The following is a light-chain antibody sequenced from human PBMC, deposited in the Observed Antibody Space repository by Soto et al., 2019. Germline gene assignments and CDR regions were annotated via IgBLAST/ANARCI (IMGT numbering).Light chain of an antibody. CDR3: AAWDDSLIAV. V-gene: IGLV1-44*01. CDR2: SNN. J-gene: IGLJ2*01. Sequence: QPVLTQPPSASGTPGQRVTISCSGSSSNIGSNTVNWYQQLPGTAPKLLIYSNNQRPSGVPDRFSGSKSGTSASLAISGLQSEDEADYYCAAWDDSLIAVFGGGTKLTVL. CDR1: SSNIGSNT.